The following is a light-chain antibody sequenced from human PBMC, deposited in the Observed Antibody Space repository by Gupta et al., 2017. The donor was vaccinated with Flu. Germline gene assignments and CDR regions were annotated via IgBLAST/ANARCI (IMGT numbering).Light chain of an antibody. J-gene: IGKJ2*01. Sequence: DIQMNQSPSTLSASVGDRVIITCRASQSISTWLAWHQQKPGKAPKLLIYKASSLESGVPSRFSGSGSGTVFTPKISSVQPDDVGTYYCQQYKRTPFTFGQGTNVGIK. CDR2: KAS. CDR3: QQYKRTPFT. V-gene: IGKV1-5*03. CDR1: QSISTW.